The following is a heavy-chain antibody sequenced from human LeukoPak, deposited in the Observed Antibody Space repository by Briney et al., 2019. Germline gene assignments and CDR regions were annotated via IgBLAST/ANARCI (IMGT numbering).Heavy chain of an antibody. Sequence: SETLSLTCTVSGGSISSYYWSWIRQPPGKGLEWIGYIYYSGSTNYNPSLKSRVTISVDTSKNQFSLKLSSATAADTAVYYCARGNYGGNSRAFPYANFDYWGQGTLVTVSS. V-gene: IGHV4-59*01. CDR3: ARGNYGGNSRAFPYANFDY. J-gene: IGHJ4*02. D-gene: IGHD4-23*01. CDR1: GGSISSYY. CDR2: IYYSGST.